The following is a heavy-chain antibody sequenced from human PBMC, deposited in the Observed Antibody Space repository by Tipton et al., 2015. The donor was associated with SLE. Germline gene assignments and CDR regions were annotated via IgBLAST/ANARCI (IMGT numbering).Heavy chain of an antibody. CDR1: GTSISNYY. V-gene: IGHV4-59*12. J-gene: IGHJ4*02. CDR3: ARDLAGVKDY. Sequence: TLSLTCSVSGTSISNYYWSWIRQPPGKGLEWIGYISYSGNTNYNPSLKSRVTISVDTSKNQFSLRLSSVTAADTGMYYCARDLAGVKDYWGQGTLVTVSS. CDR2: ISYSGNT. D-gene: IGHD3-10*01.